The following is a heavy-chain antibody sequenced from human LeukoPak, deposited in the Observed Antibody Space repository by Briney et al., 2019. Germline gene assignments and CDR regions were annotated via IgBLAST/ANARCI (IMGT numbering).Heavy chain of an antibody. CDR2: MNPNSGNT. Sequence: ASVKVSCKASGYTFTSYDINWVRQATGQGLEWMGWMNPNSGNTGYAQKFQGRVTMTRNTSISTAYMELSSLRSEDTAVYYCARGVRYFDWLSTSDDYWGKGTLVTVSS. CDR1: GYTFTSYD. CDR3: ARGVRYFDWLSTSDDY. V-gene: IGHV1-8*01. D-gene: IGHD3-9*01. J-gene: IGHJ4*02.